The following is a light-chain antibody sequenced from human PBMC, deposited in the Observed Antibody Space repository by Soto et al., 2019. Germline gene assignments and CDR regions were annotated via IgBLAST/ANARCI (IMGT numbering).Light chain of an antibody. V-gene: IGKV1-39*01. J-gene: IGKJ1*01. CDR2: AAS. CDR1: QSISSY. Sequence: DIQMTQSPSTLSASVGDRVTITFRASQSISSYLNWFQQKPGKAPKLLIYAASSLQSGVPPRFSGSGSGTDFTLTISSLQPEDFATYFCQQSYNIPRATFGQGTNVDI. CDR3: QQSYNIPRAT.